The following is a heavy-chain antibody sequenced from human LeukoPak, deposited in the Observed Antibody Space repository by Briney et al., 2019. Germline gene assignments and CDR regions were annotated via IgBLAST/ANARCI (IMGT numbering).Heavy chain of an antibody. D-gene: IGHD3-10*01. CDR3: ARGSDYYGSGSYYLFDY. Sequence: PGGSLRLSCAASGFTFSSYGMHWVRQAPGKGLEWVAVLWYDGSYKYYADSVEGRFTISRDNSKKTLYLQMNSLRAEDTAVYYCARGSDYYGSGSYYLFDYWGQGTLVTVSS. CDR1: GFTFSSYG. CDR2: LWYDGSYK. V-gene: IGHV3-33*01. J-gene: IGHJ4*02.